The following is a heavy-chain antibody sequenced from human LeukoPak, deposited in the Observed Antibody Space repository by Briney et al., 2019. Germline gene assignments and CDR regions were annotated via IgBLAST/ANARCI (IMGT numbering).Heavy chain of an antibody. CDR3: ARSGWYGPGY. D-gene: IGHD6-19*01. V-gene: IGHV1-69*05. CDR2: IIPIFGTA. Sequence: EASVKVSCKASGGTFSSYAISWVRQAPGQGLEWKGGIIPIFGTANYAQKFQGRVTMTTDTSTSTAYMELRSLRSGDTAVYYCARSGWYGPGYWGQGTLVTVSS. CDR1: GGTFSSYA. J-gene: IGHJ4*02.